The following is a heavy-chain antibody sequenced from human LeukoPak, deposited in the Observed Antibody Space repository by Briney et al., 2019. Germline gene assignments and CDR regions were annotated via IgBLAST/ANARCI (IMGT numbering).Heavy chain of an antibody. J-gene: IGHJ4*02. CDR3: ARDRVGSGWPRPFYFEF. D-gene: IGHD6-19*01. Sequence: ASVKVSCKPSGYTFTGYYLHWVRQAPGQALEWMGWISPNTGATVYAQNFQGRVTMSRGTSISTAYLDLSSLRSDDTAVYYCARDRVGSGWPRPFYFEFWGQGTLVTVSS. CDR1: GYTFTGYY. V-gene: IGHV1-2*02. CDR2: ISPNTGAT.